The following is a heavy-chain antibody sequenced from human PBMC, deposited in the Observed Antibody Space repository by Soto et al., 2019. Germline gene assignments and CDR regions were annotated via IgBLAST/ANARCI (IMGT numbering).Heavy chain of an antibody. CDR3: VRFDMVVGYWFDP. Sequence: EVQLVESGGGLVKPGGSLRLSCAASGFTFSSYSMNWVRQAPGKGPEWVSSISVSSTFKYYADSVKGRFTVSRDNAKNSLYLQMSSLRAEDTAVYYCVRFDMVVGYWFDPWGQGTLVTVSS. V-gene: IGHV3-21*01. CDR2: ISVSSTFK. CDR1: GFTFSSYS. D-gene: IGHD2-21*01. J-gene: IGHJ5*02.